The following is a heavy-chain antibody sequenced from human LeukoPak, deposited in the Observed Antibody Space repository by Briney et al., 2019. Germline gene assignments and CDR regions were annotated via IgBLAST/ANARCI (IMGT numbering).Heavy chain of an antibody. CDR1: GGSISSGDYY. J-gene: IGHJ5*02. D-gene: IGHD2-2*01. V-gene: IGHV4-30-4*08. Sequence: PSETLSLTCTVSGGSISSGDYYWSWIHQPPGKGLEWIGYIYYSGSTYYNPSLKSRVTISVDTSKNQFSLKLSSVTAADTAVYYCARFTIVVVPAATDWFDPWGQGTLVTVSS. CDR2: IYYSGST. CDR3: ARFTIVVVPAATDWFDP.